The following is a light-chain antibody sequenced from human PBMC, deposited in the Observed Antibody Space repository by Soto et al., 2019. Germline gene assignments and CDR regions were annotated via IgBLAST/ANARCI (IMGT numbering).Light chain of an antibody. Sequence: EIVMTQSPATLSVSPGERATLSCRASQSVSSNSAWFHQIPGQPPRLLIYGASTRATGIPARFSGSGSGTEFTLTISSLQSEDFAVYYCQQYNNWPPGTFGQGTKVDIK. CDR2: GAS. V-gene: IGKV3-15*01. J-gene: IGKJ1*01. CDR3: QQYNNWPPGT. CDR1: QSVSSN.